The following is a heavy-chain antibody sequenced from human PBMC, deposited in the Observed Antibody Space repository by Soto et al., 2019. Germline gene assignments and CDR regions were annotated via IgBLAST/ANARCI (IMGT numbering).Heavy chain of an antibody. J-gene: IGHJ6*02. Sequence: QVQLVQSGAEVKKPGSSVKVSCKASGGTFSSYTISWVRQAPGQGLEWMGRIIPILGIANYALKFQGRVTITADKSXXTXYXXLSSLRSEDTAVYYCARDRDSSSWYRGYYYYGMDVWGQGTTVTVSS. CDR1: GGTFSSYT. CDR3: ARDRDSSSWYRGYYYYGMDV. D-gene: IGHD6-13*01. V-gene: IGHV1-69*08. CDR2: IIPILGIA.